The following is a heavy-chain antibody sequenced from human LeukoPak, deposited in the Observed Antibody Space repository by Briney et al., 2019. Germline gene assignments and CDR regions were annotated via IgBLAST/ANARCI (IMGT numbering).Heavy chain of an antibody. D-gene: IGHD3-3*01. CDR2: ISGSGGST. CDR3: AKGYDFWSGYYAPYFDY. V-gene: IGHV3-23*01. Sequence: GGSLRLSCAASGFNFSSYAMSWVRQAPGKGLEWVSGISGSGGSTYYADSVKGRFTISRDSSKNTLYLQMNSLRAEDTAVYYCAKGYDFWSGYYAPYFDYWGQGTLVTVSS. CDR1: GFNFSSYA. J-gene: IGHJ4*02.